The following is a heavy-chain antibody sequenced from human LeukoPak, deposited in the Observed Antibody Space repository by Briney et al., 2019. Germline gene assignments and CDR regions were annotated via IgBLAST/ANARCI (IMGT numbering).Heavy chain of an antibody. CDR3: ARGWLAETTVVTPYNY. V-gene: IGHV1-69*13. CDR1: GGTFSNYA. CDR2: IIPIFGTA. D-gene: IGHD4-23*01. J-gene: IGHJ4*02. Sequence: GASVKVSCKASGGTFSNYAINWVRQAPGQGLEWMGGIIPIFGTAHYSQKFQGRVTITAVDSMNTAYMELSSLRSDDTAVYYCARGWLAETTVVTPYNYWGQGTLVTVPS.